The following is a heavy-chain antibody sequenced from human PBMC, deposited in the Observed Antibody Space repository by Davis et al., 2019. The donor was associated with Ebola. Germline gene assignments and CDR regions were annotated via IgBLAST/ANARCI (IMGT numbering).Heavy chain of an antibody. CDR1: GYTFTSYA. D-gene: IGHD6-13*01. V-gene: IGHV1-3*01. J-gene: IGHJ6*02. Sequence: AASVKVSCKASGYTFTSYAMHWVRQAPGQRLEWMGWINAGNGNTKYSQKFQGRVTITRDTSASTAYMELSSLRSEDTAVYYCARDRGSSSWPYYYYYYGMDGWGQGTTVTVSS. CDR3: ARDRGSSSWPYYYYYYGMDG. CDR2: INAGNGNT.